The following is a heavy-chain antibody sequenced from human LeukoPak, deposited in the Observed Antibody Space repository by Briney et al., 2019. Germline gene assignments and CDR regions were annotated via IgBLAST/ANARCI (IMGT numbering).Heavy chain of an antibody. CDR3: ASCGGDCYFWVY. D-gene: IGHD2-21*02. CDR2: FDPEDGET. Sequence: ASVKVSCKVSGYTLTELSMHWVRQAPGKGLEWMGGFDPEDGETIYAQKFQGRVTMTEDTSTDTAYMELSSLRSEDTAVYYCASCGGDCYFWVYWGQGTLVTVSS. CDR1: GYTLTELS. J-gene: IGHJ4*02. V-gene: IGHV1-24*01.